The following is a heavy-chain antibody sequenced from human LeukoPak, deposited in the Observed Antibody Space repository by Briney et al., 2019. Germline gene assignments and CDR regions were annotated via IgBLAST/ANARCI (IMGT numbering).Heavy chain of an antibody. D-gene: IGHD1-26*01. Sequence: SETLSLTCTVSGGSISSYYWSWIRQPPGKGLEWIGYIYYSGSTNYNPSLKSRVTISVDTSKNQFSLKLSSVTAADTAVYYCARNVREPAFYYYYYMDVWGKGTTVTVSS. J-gene: IGHJ6*03. V-gene: IGHV4-59*01. CDR3: ARNVREPAFYYYYYMDV. CDR1: GGSISSYY. CDR2: IYYSGST.